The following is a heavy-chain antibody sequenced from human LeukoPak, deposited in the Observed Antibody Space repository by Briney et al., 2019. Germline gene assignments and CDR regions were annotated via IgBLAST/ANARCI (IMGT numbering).Heavy chain of an antibody. CDR1: GFTSSSYA. V-gene: IGHV3-30*04. J-gene: IGHJ6*04. CDR3: AREVDCSSTSCYWGMDV. CDR2: ISYDGSNK. Sequence: PGGSLRLSCAASGFTSSSYAMHWVRQAPGKGLEWVAIISYDGSNKYYADSVKGRFTISRDNSKNTLYLQMNSLRAEDTAVYYCAREVDCSSTSCYWGMDVWGKGTTVTVSS. D-gene: IGHD2-2*01.